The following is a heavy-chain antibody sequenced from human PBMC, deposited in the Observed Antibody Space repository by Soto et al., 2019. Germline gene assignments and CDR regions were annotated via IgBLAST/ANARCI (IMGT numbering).Heavy chain of an antibody. CDR3: ARGIIHYYGSGSLSFEFDY. CDR1: GGSISSGGYY. Sequence: TSETLSLTCTVSGGSISSGGYYWRWIRQHPGKGLEWIGYIYYSGSTYYNPSLKSRVTISVDTSKNQFSLKLSSVTAADTAVYYCARGIIHYYGSGSLSFEFDYWGQGTLVTVS. J-gene: IGHJ4*02. V-gene: IGHV4-31*03. CDR2: IYYSGST. D-gene: IGHD3-10*01.